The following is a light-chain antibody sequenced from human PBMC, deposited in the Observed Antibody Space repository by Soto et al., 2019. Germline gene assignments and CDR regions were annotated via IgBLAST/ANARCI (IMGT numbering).Light chain of an antibody. CDR3: QKYKRWPIT. J-gene: IGKJ5*01. CDR1: QIVSSY. CDR2: GPS. V-gene: IGKV3-15*01. Sequence: EIVLTQAPATLSLSPGEIATLSCSASQIVSSYLAWYQQKPGQAPRLLIYGPSTRATGIPARFSGSGSGTEFTLTISGLQSEDFAMYFCQKYKRWPITFGQGTRLEIK.